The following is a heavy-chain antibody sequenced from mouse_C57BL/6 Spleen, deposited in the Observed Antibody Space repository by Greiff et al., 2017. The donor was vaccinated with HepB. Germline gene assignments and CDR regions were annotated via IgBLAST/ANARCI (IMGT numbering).Heavy chain of an antibody. CDR1: GFNIKDYY. Sequence: VQLQQSGAELVKPGASVKLSCTASGFNIKDYYMHWVKQRTEQGLEWIGRIDPEDGETKYAPKFPGKATITADTSSNTAYLQLSSLTSEDTAVYYCARSDDYDGSMDYWGQGTSVTVSS. V-gene: IGHV14-2*01. CDR2: IDPEDGET. D-gene: IGHD2-4*01. J-gene: IGHJ4*01. CDR3: ARSDDYDGSMDY.